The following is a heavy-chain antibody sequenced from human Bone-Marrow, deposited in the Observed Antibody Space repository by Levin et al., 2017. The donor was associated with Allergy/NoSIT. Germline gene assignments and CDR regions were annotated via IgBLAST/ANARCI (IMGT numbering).Heavy chain of an antibody. J-gene: IGHJ4*02. D-gene: IGHD3-10*01. Sequence: PGGSLRLSCTVSGDSISISYWGWIRQPPGKGLEWMGYLSDRGSPNYNPSLKSRVVIFLDTSNNQFFLNLSSVTAADTAVYYCARRRAYGSGSYYNEYYFDYWGQGILVTVSS. CDR2: LSDRGSP. CDR3: ARRRAYGSGSYYNEYYFDY. V-gene: IGHV4-59*01. CDR1: GDSISISY.